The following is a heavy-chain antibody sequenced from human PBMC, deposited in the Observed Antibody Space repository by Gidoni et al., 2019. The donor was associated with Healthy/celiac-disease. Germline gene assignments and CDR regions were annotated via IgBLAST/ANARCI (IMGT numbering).Heavy chain of an antibody. V-gene: IGHV3-11*06. CDR1: GFTFIAYY. D-gene: IGHD6-19*01. J-gene: IGHJ6*02. Sequence: VQLVESGGGLVKPGGSRTLSCEASGFTFIAYYMSWLRQAPGKGLEWFSYISSSSSYTNYADSGKGRFTISRDTAQNSLYLTMNSLRAEVTAVYYCARVAGTNGMDVWGQGTTVTVSS. CDR3: ARVAGTNGMDV. CDR2: ISSSSSYT.